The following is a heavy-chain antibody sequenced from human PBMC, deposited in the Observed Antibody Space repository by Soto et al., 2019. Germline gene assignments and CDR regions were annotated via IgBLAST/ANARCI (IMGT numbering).Heavy chain of an antibody. D-gene: IGHD4-17*01. J-gene: IGHJ4*02. V-gene: IGHV3-33*01. CDR3: ERDSGDLGY. CDR2: IWYDGSNK. Sequence: QVQLVESGGGVVQPGRSLRLSCAASGFTFSSYGMHWVRQAPGKGLEWVAVIWYDGSNKYYADSVKGRFTISRDNSKNTLDLQMNRRSAEDTAVYYCERDSGDLGYWGQGTLVTVSS. CDR1: GFTFSSYG.